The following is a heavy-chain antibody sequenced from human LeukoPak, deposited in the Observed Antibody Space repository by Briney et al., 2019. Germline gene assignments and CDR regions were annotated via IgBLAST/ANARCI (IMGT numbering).Heavy chain of an antibody. D-gene: IGHD4-17*01. Sequence: ASVKVSCKVSGYTLTELSMHWVRQAPGKGLEWMGGFDPEDGETICAQKFQGRVTMTEDTSTDTAYMELSSLRSEDTAVYYCATGMLDDYGDFFYDYWGQGTLVTVSS. CDR2: FDPEDGET. CDR3: ATGMLDDYGDFFYDY. CDR1: GYTLTELS. V-gene: IGHV1-24*01. J-gene: IGHJ4*02.